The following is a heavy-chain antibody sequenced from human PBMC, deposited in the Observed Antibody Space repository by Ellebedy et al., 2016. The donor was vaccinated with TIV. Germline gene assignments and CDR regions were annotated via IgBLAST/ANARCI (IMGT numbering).Heavy chain of an antibody. D-gene: IGHD1-14*01. J-gene: IGHJ6*03. CDR2: IIPILGIA. V-gene: IGHV1-69*04. Sequence: SVKVSCXASGGTFSSYAISWVRQAPGQGLEWMGRIIPILGIANYAQKFQGRVTITADESTSTAYMELSSLRSEDTAVYYCARARNVASYYYYYMDVWGKGTTVTVSS. CDR3: ARARNVASYYYYYMDV. CDR1: GGTFSSYA.